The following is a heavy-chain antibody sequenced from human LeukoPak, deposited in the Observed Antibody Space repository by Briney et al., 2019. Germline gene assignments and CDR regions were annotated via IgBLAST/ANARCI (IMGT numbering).Heavy chain of an antibody. CDR3: ASPRVEYSSSYYFDY. CDR2: IIPILGIA. D-gene: IGHD6-6*01. V-gene: IGHV1-69*04. J-gene: IGHJ4*02. CDR1: GGTFSSYA. Sequence: SVKVSCKASGGTFSSYAISWVRQAPGQGLEWMGRIIPILGIANYAQKFQGRVTITADKSTSTAYMELSSLRSEDTAVYYCASPRVEYSSSYYFDYWAREPWSPSPQ.